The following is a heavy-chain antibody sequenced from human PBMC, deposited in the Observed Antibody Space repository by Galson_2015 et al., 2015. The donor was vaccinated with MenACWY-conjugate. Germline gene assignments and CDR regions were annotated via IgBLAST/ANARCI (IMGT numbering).Heavy chain of an antibody. CDR2: ISYDGSNE. Sequence: SLRLSCAASGFTFRRFGMHWVRQAPGKRLEWMAVISYDGSNESYADSVKGRFTISRDNSKNTPYLQMNSLRADDTAVYYCAKDWSVPYSTISYYFYMDVWGKGTTVTVSS. J-gene: IGHJ6*03. CDR3: AKDWSVPYSTISYYFYMDV. CDR1: GFTFRRFG. D-gene: IGHD6-13*01. V-gene: IGHV3-30*18.